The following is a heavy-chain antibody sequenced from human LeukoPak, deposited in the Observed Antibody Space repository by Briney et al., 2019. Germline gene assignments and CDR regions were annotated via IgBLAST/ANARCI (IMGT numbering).Heavy chain of an antibody. CDR3: ARWAGGSSGYADYYYYYMDV. Sequence: GGSLRLSCAASGFTFSSYAMSWVRQAPGKGLEWVSAISGSGGSTYYADSVKGRFTISRDNSKNTLYLQMNSLRAEDTAVYYCARWAGGSSGYADYYYYYMDVWGKGTTVTVSS. J-gene: IGHJ6*03. V-gene: IGHV3-23*01. CDR1: GFTFSSYA. CDR2: ISGSGGST. D-gene: IGHD3-22*01.